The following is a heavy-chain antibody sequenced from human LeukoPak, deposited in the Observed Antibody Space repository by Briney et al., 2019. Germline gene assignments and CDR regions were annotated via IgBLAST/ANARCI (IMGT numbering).Heavy chain of an antibody. CDR2: IKQDGSDK. CDR3: AREVGSGWSLNFDY. CDR1: GFSFTDYW. J-gene: IGHJ4*02. Sequence: GGSLRLSCVASGFSFTDYWMNWVRQAPGKGLEWVANIKQDGSDKYYVDSVKGRLTISRDNAKNSLYLQMKSLGAEDTAVYYCAREVGSGWSLNFDYWGQGTLVTVSS. V-gene: IGHV3-7*01. D-gene: IGHD6-19*01.